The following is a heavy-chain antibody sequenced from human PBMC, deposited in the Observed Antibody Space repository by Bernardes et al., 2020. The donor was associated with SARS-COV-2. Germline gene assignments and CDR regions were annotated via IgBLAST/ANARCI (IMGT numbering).Heavy chain of an antibody. CDR1: GGTFSSSG. CDR2: IIPVLGTT. D-gene: IGHD3-16*01. J-gene: IGHJ5*02. CDR3: ARDLGMSWFDP. Sequence: SVKVSCKASGGTFSSSGINWVRQAPGQGLEWMGRIIPVLGTTNYAQKFEGRVTITAEESTNTGYMELRGLRSADTGMYYCARDLGMSWFDPWGQGTLFIV. V-gene: IGHV1-69*11.